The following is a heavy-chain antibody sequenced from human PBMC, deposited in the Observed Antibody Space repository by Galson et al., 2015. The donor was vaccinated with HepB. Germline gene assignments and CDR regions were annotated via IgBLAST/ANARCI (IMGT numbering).Heavy chain of an antibody. CDR1: GLIVSNNY. CDR2: IYGGGDT. CDR3: ASSSDPTRNWHFDL. J-gene: IGHJ2*01. D-gene: IGHD6-19*01. V-gene: IGHV3-66*02. Sequence: SLRLSCAASGLIVSNNYMTWVRQAPGKGLEWVSLIYGGGDTTYADSVRGRFTISRDISKSTLYVQMTSLTTEDTVVYYCASSSDPTRNWHFDLWGRGTLVIVSS.